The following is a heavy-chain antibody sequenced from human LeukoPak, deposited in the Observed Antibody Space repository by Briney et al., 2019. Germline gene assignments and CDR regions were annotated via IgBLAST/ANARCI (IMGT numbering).Heavy chain of an antibody. CDR3: VKDGVTIFGVLIMEGAFDI. V-gene: IGHV3-66*01. D-gene: IGHD3-3*01. CDR2: IYSGGST. J-gene: IGHJ3*02. CDR1: EFSVGSNY. Sequence: GGSLRLSCAASEFSVGSNYMTWVRQAPGKGLEWVSLIYSGGSTYYADSVKGRFTISRDNSKNTLYLQMNSLRAEDTAIYYCVKDGVTIFGVLIMEGAFDIWGQGTMVTVSS.